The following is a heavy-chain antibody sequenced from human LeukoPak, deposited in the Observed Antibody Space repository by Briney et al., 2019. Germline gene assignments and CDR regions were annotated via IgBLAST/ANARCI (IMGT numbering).Heavy chain of an antibody. CDR3: ARDPMVRGVITGWFDP. D-gene: IGHD3-10*01. Sequence: SETLSLTCTVSGGSISSGGYYWSWIRQHPGKGLEWIGYIYYSGSTYYNPSLKSRVTISVDTSKNQFSLKLSSVTAADTAVYYCARDPMVRGVITGWFDPWGQGTLVTVSS. J-gene: IGHJ5*02. CDR2: IYYSGST. V-gene: IGHV4-31*03. CDR1: GGSISSGGYY.